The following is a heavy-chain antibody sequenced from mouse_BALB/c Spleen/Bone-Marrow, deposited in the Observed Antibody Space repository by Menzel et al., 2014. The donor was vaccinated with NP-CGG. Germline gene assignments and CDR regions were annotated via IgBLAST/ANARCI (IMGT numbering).Heavy chain of an antibody. CDR2: ISSGSSTI. J-gene: IGHJ4*01. CDR3: ARHYGTIYYYAMDY. CDR1: GFTFSSSG. Sequence: EVMLVESGGGLVQPGGSRKLSCAASGFTFSSSGMHWVRQAPEKGLEWVAYISSGSSTIYYADTVKGRFTISRDNPKNTLFLQMTSLRSEDTAMYYCARHYGTIYYYAMDYWGQGTSVTVSS. D-gene: IGHD2-1*01. V-gene: IGHV5-17*02.